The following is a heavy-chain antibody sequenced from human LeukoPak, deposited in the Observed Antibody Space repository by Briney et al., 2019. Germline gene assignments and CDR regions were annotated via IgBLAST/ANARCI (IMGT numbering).Heavy chain of an antibody. D-gene: IGHD4-17*01. Sequence: PGGSLRLSCAASGFTFSSYWMSWVRQAPGKGLEWVANIKQDGSEKYYVDSVKGRFTISRDNAKNSLYLQMNSLRAEDTAVYYCARVYYGDHYYYYGMDVWGQGTTVTVSS. V-gene: IGHV3-7*05. CDR3: ARVYYGDHYYYYGMDV. CDR2: IKQDGSEK. J-gene: IGHJ6*02. CDR1: GFTFSSYW.